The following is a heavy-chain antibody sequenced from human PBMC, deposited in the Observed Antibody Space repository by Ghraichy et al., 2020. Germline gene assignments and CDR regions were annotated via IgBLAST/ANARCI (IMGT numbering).Heavy chain of an antibody. CDR3: ARDNPGSYFDH. D-gene: IGHD3-10*01. CDR2: IKRDGSDK. V-gene: IGHV3-7*03. Sequence: LTCAASGFNFSAYWMTWVRQAPGKGLEWVANIKRDGSDKYYVDSLEGRFTISRDNAKNSLDLQMNSLKVEDTAIYYCARDNPGSYFDHWGQGSLVTVSS. CDR1: GFNFSAYW. J-gene: IGHJ4*02.